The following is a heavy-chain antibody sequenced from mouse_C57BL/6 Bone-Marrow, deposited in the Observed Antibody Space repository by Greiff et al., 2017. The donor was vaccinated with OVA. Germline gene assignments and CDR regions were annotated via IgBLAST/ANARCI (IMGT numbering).Heavy chain of an antibody. V-gene: IGHV7-3*01. Sequence: EVKLMESGGGLVQPGGSLSLSCAASGFTFTDYYMSWVRQPPGKGLEWLGFIRNKANGYTTEYSASVKGRFTISRDNSKSILYLQMNSLRAEDSATYYCARSPSMDYWGQGTSVTVSS. CDR3: ARSPSMDY. CDR2: IRNKANGYTT. CDR1: GFTFTDYY. J-gene: IGHJ4*01.